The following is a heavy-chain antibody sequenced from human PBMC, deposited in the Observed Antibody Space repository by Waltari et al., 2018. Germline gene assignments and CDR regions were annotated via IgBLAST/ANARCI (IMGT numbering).Heavy chain of an antibody. CDR3: ARDRGKGLYLDS. D-gene: IGHD2-15*01. CDR1: GDSMSSSDL. J-gene: IGHJ4*02. CDR2: VHRSGKT. Sequence: QLQLEQSGPGLVKPSESLSLTCAASGDSMSSSDLWNWVRQFPGKWLEWIGQVHRSGKTNYNPSLASRVTVSIDTSNNQFSLTMPSPTAADTAMYYCARDRGKGLYLDSWGQGTLVTVSP. V-gene: IGHV4-4*02.